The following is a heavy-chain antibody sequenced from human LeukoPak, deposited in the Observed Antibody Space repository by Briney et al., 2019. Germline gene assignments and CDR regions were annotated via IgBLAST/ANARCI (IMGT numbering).Heavy chain of an antibody. CDR3: ARANYYDTVRDAFDI. Sequence: SETLSLTCAVSGYSISSGYYWGWIRQPPGKGLEWIGSIYHSGSTNYNPSLKSRVTISVDTSKNQFSLKLSSVTAADTAVYYCARANYYDTVRDAFDIWGQGTMVTVSS. V-gene: IGHV4-38-2*01. CDR1: GYSISSGYY. J-gene: IGHJ3*02. D-gene: IGHD3-22*01. CDR2: IYHSGST.